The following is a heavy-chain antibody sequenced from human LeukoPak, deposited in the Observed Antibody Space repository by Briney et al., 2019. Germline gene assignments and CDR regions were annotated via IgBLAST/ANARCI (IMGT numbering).Heavy chain of an antibody. J-gene: IGHJ4*02. Sequence: ASVKVSCKASGYTFTSYYMHWVRQAPGQGLEWMGIINPSGGSTSYAQKFQGRVTMTRDTSTSTVYMELSSLRSEDTAVYYCARATLIVVVTANNLFDYWGQGTLVTVSS. V-gene: IGHV1-46*01. CDR3: ARATLIVVVTANNLFDY. D-gene: IGHD2-21*02. CDR2: INPSGGST. CDR1: GYTFTSYY.